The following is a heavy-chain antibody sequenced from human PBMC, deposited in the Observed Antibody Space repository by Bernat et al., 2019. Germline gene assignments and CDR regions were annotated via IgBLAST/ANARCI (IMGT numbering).Heavy chain of an antibody. J-gene: IGHJ4*02. CDR1: GFSLSTSGMR. V-gene: IGHV2-70*04. D-gene: IGHD5-12*01. Sequence: QVTLKESGPALVKPTQTLTLTCTFPGFSLSTSGMRVSWILQPPGKALQWLARIDWDDVKFYSTSLRTRLTISKGNSKNQEIHTITNMDPVDTATYYCARSYNAYDFDYWGQGTLVTVSS. CDR3: ARSYNAYDFDY. CDR2: IDWDDVK.